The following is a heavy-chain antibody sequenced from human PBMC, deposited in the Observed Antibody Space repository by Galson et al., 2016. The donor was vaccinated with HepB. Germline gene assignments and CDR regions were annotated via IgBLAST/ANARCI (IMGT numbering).Heavy chain of an antibody. CDR1: GYTFTAYY. D-gene: IGHD3-16*01. Sequence: SVKVSCKASGYTFTAYYIYWARQTPGQGLEWLGWINSNTGGTNYAEKFQGWVTVTRDTSISTAYMELSRLKSDDTAVYYCARSRLRAPFDYWGQGTLVTVSS. J-gene: IGHJ4*02. CDR3: ARSRLRAPFDY. CDR2: INSNTGGT. V-gene: IGHV1-2*04.